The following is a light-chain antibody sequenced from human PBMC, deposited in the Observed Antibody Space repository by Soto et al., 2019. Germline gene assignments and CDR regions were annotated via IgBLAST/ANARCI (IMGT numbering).Light chain of an antibody. V-gene: IGKV3-11*01. CDR1: QSVSNS. J-gene: IGKJ5*01. CDR2: DAS. CDR3: QQRNNWPPIT. Sequence: EIVLTQSPATLSLSPGERVTLSCRASQSVSNSLAWYQQKPGQAPRLLIYDASTRATGIPARFSGSGSETDFTLTITSLEPEDFAVYYCQQRNNWPPITFGQGTRLEI.